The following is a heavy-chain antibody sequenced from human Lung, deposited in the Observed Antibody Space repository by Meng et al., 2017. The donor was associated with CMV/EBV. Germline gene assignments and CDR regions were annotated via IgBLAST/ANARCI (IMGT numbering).Heavy chain of an antibody. J-gene: IGHJ4*02. D-gene: IGHD6-19*01. V-gene: IGHV4-4*02. CDR1: GASITSSNG. CDR2: IYHSGST. Sequence: PEWGPGLLKPSGPPSLTCAVFGASITSSNGWSWVRQPPGKGLEWIGEIYHSGSTNYNPSLKSRVTISVDKSKNQFSLKLSSVSAADTAVYYCASFPPPGKQWLVTDYWGQGTLVTVSS. CDR3: ASFPPPGKQWLVTDY.